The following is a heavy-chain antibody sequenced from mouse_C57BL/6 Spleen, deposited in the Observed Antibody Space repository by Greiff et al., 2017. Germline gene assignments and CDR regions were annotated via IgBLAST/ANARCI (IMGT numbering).Heavy chain of an antibody. CDR1: GFTFSSYG. CDR2: ISRGGSYP. D-gene: IGHD6-2*01. Sequence: EVMLVESGGDLAKPGGSLKLSCAASGFTFSSYGMSWVRQTPDKRLEWVATISRGGSYPYYPASVKGRFTFSIDNAKNTRYLQMSSLKSEYTAMYYYARQGSSLYAMDYWGQGTSVTVAS. J-gene: IGHJ4*01. V-gene: IGHV5-6*01. CDR3: ARQGSSLYAMDY.